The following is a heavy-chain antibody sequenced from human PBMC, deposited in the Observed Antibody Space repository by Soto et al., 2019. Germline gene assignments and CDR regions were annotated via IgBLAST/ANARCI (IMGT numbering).Heavy chain of an antibody. CDR3: ARDRKVRGVIKEYYYYGMDV. J-gene: IGHJ6*02. Sequence: VQLVESGGGVVQPGRSLRLSCAASGFTFSSYDMHWVRQATGKGLEWVSVVGTAGDTYYPGSVKGRFTISRENAKNSLYLQMNSVRAGDTAVYYCARDRKVRGVIKEYYYYGMDVWGHGATVTVSS. CDR2: VGTAGDT. D-gene: IGHD3-10*01. V-gene: IGHV3-13*01. CDR1: GFTFSSYD.